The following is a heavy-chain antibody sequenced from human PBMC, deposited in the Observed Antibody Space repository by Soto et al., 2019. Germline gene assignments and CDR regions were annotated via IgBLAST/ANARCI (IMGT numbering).Heavy chain of an antibody. D-gene: IGHD2-15*01. J-gene: IGHJ6*02. CDR3: ARPVGYCSGGSCYYYYGMDV. V-gene: IGHV5-10-1*01. Sequence: GESLKISCKGSGYSFTSYWISWVRQMPGKGLEWMGRIDPSDSYTNYSPSFQGHVTISADKSISTAYLQWSSLKASDTAMYYCARPVGYCSGGSCYYYYGMDVWGQGTTVPSP. CDR2: IDPSDSYT. CDR1: GYSFTSYW.